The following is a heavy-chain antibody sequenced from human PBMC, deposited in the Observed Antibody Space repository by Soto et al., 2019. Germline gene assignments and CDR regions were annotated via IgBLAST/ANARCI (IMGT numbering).Heavy chain of an antibody. D-gene: IGHD3-16*02. CDR3: ARGRGVIVIGGHYMDV. V-gene: IGHV4-31*03. CDR2: IYYSGST. Sequence: SETLSLTCTVSGGSIGSGGYYWAWIRQHPGKGLEWIGYIYYSGSTYYNPSLKSRVTISVDTSKNQFSLKLSSVTAADTAVYYCARGRGVIVIGGHYMDVWGKGTTVTVSS. CDR1: GGSIGSGGYY. J-gene: IGHJ6*03.